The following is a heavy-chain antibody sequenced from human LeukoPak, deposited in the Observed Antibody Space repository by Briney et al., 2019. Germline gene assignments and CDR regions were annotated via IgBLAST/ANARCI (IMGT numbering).Heavy chain of an antibody. CDR3: ARVGSRYCSGANCYDGF. Sequence: GGSLRLSCAVSGFAFSSLAMHWVRQAPGKGLEWVAFISYDGNDQYYADSVKGRFTISRDNSKNTLYLQMNNLRAEDTAIYYCARVGSRYCSGANCYDGFWGQGTLVSVSS. J-gene: IGHJ4*02. V-gene: IGHV3-30-3*01. CDR2: ISYDGNDQ. CDR1: GFAFSSLA. D-gene: IGHD2-15*01.